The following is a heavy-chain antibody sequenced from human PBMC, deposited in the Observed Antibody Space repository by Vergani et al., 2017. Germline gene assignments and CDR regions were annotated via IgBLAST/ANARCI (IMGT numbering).Heavy chain of an antibody. J-gene: IGHJ6*03. CDR1: GFTFSSSG. CDR3: AKDFRMGGVDYYYYMDV. V-gene: IGHV3-30*18. Sequence: QVQLVESGGGVVQPGRSLRLSCAASGFTFSSSGMHWVRQAPGKGLEWVAVISYDGSNKYYADSVKGRFTISRDNSKNTLYLQMNSLRAEDTAVYYCAKDFRMGGVDYYYYMDVWGKGTTVTVSS. D-gene: IGHD1-26*01. CDR2: ISYDGSNK.